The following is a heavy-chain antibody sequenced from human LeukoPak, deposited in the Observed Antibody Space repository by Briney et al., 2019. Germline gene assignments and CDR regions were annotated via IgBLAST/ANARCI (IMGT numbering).Heavy chain of an antibody. CDR1: GGTFSSYA. J-gene: IGHJ4*02. Sequence: SVKVSCKASGGTFSSYAISWVRQAPGQGLEWMGGIIPIFGTANYAQKFQGRVTITADESTSTAYMELSSLRSEDTAVYYCAREFRSGSYSEFDYWGQGTLVTVSS. CDR2: IIPIFGTA. CDR3: AREFRSGSYSEFDY. D-gene: IGHD1-26*01. V-gene: IGHV1-69*13.